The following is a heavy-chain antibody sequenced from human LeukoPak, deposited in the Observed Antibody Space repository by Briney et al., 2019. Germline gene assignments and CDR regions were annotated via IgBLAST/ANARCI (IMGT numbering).Heavy chain of an antibody. D-gene: IGHD3-22*01. V-gene: IGHV3-23*01. Sequence: PGGSLRLSCAASGFTFSSYAMSWVRQAPGKGLEWVSAISGSGGSTYYADSVKGRFTIPRDNSKNTLYLQMNSLRAEDTAVYYCAKDRRYYDSSGYFDYWGQGTLVTVSS. CDR2: ISGSGGST. CDR3: AKDRRYYDSSGYFDY. CDR1: GFTFSSYA. J-gene: IGHJ4*02.